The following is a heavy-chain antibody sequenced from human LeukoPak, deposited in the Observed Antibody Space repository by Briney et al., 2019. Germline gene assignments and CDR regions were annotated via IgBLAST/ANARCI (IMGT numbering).Heavy chain of an antibody. Sequence: GESLKISCKGSGYSFTNYWIGWVRQMPGKGLEWMGIIYPGDADTRYSPSFQGQVTISADKSISTAYLQRSSLKASDTAMYYCARGDYGSGSYLNWFDPWGQGTLVTVSS. CDR3: ARGDYGSGSYLNWFDP. D-gene: IGHD3-10*01. CDR1: GYSFTNYW. V-gene: IGHV5-51*01. J-gene: IGHJ5*02. CDR2: IYPGDADT.